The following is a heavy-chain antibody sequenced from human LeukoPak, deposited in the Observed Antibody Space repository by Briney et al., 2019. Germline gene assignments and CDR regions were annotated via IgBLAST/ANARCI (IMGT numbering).Heavy chain of an antibody. J-gene: IGHJ4*02. Sequence: GGSLRLSCTGSGFTFGDYAMSWVRQAPGKGLEWVAFIRSKAYGGTPEYATAVRGRFTISRDDSKNIAYVQMNCLRTEDTAVYYCTRTPSAAAPFDYWGQGSLVTVSS. V-gene: IGHV3-49*04. D-gene: IGHD2-2*01. CDR1: GFTFGDYA. CDR3: TRTPSAAAPFDY. CDR2: IRSKAYGGTP.